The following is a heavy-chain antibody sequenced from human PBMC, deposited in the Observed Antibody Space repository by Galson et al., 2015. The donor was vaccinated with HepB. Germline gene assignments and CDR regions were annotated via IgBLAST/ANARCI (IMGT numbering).Heavy chain of an antibody. CDR3: ARDLRDTAMVFDY. CDR2: INPNSGGT. CDR1: GYTFTGYY. J-gene: IGHJ4*02. D-gene: IGHD5-18*01. Sequence: SVKVSCKASGYTFTGYYMHWVRQAPGQGLEWMGWINPNSGGTNYAQKFQGWVTMTRDTSISTAYMELSRLRSDDTAVYYCARDLRDTAMVFDYWGQGTLVTVSS. V-gene: IGHV1-2*04.